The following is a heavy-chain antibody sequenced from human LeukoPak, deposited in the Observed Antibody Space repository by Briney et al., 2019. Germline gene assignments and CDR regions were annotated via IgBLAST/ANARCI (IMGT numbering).Heavy chain of an antibody. CDR2: MSATGSDI. V-gene: IGHV3-23*01. Sequence: GGTLRLSCAASGFTFRSYGMSWVRQAPGKGLQWVSTMSATGSDIHHADSVKGRFTISRDNSKNTLYLQMNSLRAEDTAVYYCAKDLVTWASGNWYFDLWGRGTLVTVSS. J-gene: IGHJ2*01. D-gene: IGHD2-21*02. CDR1: GFTFRSYG. CDR3: AKDLVTWASGNWYFDL.